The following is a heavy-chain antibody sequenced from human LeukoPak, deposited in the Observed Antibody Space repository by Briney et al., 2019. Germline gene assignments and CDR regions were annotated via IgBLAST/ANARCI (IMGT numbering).Heavy chain of an antibody. CDR3: ASSPRVDAAMVLFDP. J-gene: IGHJ5*02. Sequence: KPSETLSLTCTVSGGSISSYYWSWIRQPPGKGLGWIGYIYYSGCTNYNPSLKSRVTISVDTSKNQFSLKLSSVTAADTAVYYCASSPRVDAAMVLFDPWGQGTLVTVSS. CDR1: GGSISSYY. CDR2: IYYSGCT. D-gene: IGHD5-18*01. V-gene: IGHV4-59*01.